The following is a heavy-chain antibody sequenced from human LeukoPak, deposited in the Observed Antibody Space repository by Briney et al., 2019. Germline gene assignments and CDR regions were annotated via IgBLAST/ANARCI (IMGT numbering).Heavy chain of an antibody. CDR3: ARVVRSEYYYDSSGYYKNLYYYYMDV. D-gene: IGHD3-22*01. CDR2: VGTAGDT. V-gene: IGHV3-13*01. Sequence: GSLRLSCTASGFTFSTYNMHWVRQPTGKGLEWVSAVGTAGDTYYPGSVKGRFTISRENAKNSLYLQMNSLRAEDTAVYYCARVVRSEYYYDSSGYYKNLYYYYMDVWGKGTTVTVSS. J-gene: IGHJ6*03. CDR1: GFTFSTYN.